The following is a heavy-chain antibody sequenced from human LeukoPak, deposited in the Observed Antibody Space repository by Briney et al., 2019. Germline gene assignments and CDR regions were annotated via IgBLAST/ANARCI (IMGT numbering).Heavy chain of an antibody. J-gene: IGHJ4*02. CDR1: GFTFSSYS. D-gene: IGHD5-12*01. CDR2: ITCSGAYK. V-gene: IGHV3-21*01. Sequence: GGSLRLSCAASGFTFSSYSMNWVRQAPGKGLEWVSSITCSGAYKNYADSVKGRFTISRDNAKNSLYLQMNSLRAGDTAVYYCARDTSGQDWGQGTLVTVSS. CDR3: ARDTSGQD.